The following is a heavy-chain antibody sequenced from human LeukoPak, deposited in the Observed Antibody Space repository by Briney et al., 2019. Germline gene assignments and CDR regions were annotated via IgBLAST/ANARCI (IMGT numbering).Heavy chain of an antibody. V-gene: IGHV3-23*01. CDR1: GFTFSNFA. D-gene: IGHD3-9*01. CDR3: AKLAVYDILTGYYKNWFDP. Sequence: GGSLRLSCAASGFTFSNFAMTWVRQAPGKGLEWVSGVSGSGDTIYYADSVRGRFTISRENSKNILYLQMNSLRAEDTALYFCAKLAVYDILTGYYKNWFDPWGQGTLVSVSS. CDR2: VSGSGDTI. J-gene: IGHJ5*02.